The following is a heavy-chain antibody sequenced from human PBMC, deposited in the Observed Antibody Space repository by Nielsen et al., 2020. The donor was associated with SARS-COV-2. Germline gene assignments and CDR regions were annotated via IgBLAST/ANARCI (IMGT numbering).Heavy chain of an antibody. CDR1: GGSISSSSYY. CDR2: INHSGST. V-gene: IGHV4-39*07. J-gene: IGHJ5*02. CDR3: ARGNPYGSGSYLPA. Sequence: SETLSLTCTVSGGSISSSSYYWSWIRQPPGKGLEWIGEINHSGSTNYNPSLKSRVTISVDTSKNQFSLKLSSVTAADTAVYYCARGNPYGSGSYLPAWGQGTLVTVSS. D-gene: IGHD3-10*01.